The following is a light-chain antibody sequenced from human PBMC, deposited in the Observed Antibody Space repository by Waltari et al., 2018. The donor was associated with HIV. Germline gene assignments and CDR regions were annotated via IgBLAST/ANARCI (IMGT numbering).Light chain of an antibody. Sequence: DIQMTQSPSSLSASVGDRVIITCQASHDISNFLNWYLQKPGKAPNLLIYSASTLETGVPSRFSGSGSGTHFTFTITSLQPEDIGTYFCQQYDSLPLTFGGGTKVEI. CDR1: HDISNF. J-gene: IGKJ4*01. CDR3: QQYDSLPLT. CDR2: SAS. V-gene: IGKV1-33*01.